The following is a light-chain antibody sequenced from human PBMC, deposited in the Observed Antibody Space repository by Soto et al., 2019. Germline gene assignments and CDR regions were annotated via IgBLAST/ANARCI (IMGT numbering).Light chain of an antibody. CDR1: SSDIGTYDY. V-gene: IGLV2-8*01. Sequence: QSALTQPPSASXSLGQSVTISCTGTSSDIGTYDYVSWYQQHPGRAPKLIIFEVSKRPLGVPDRFSGSKSGNTASLIVSGLQPDDEAEYHCTSYTGDDFTFVFGTGTKLTVL. CDR2: EVS. J-gene: IGLJ1*01. CDR3: TSYTGDDFTFV.